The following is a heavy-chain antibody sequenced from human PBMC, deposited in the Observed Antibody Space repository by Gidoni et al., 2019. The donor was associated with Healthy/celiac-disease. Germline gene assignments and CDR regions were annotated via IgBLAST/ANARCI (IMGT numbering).Heavy chain of an antibody. CDR3: ARDDFLEDYGYFDY. J-gene: IGHJ4*02. D-gene: IGHD4-17*01. V-gene: IGHV3-11*06. CDR2: ISSSSSYT. Sequence: QVQLVESGGGLVKPGGSLRLSCAASGFPFSDYYMSWIRQAPGKGLEWVSYISSSSSYTNYADSVKGRFTISRDNAKNSLYLQMNSLRAEDTAVYYCARDDFLEDYGYFDYWGQGTLVTVSS. CDR1: GFPFSDYY.